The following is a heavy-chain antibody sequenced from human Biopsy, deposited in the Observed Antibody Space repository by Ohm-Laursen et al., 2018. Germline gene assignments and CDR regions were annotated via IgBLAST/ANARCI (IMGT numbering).Heavy chain of an antibody. V-gene: IGHV3-23*01. J-gene: IGHJ4*02. CDR2: INDDADRT. CDR3: AKAPGSSWYSYDY. D-gene: IGHD6-13*01. Sequence: GSLRLSCAASEFTFTTHAMIWVRQAPGKGLEWVSAINDDADRTYYANSVKGRFTISRDNSKNTLYLQMNSLRVDDAAVYFCAKAPGSSWYSYDYWGQGALVTVSP. CDR1: EFTFTTHA.